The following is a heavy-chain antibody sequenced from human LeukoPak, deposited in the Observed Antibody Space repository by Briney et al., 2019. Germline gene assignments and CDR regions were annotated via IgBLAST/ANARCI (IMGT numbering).Heavy chain of an antibody. V-gene: IGHV1-24*01. CDR2: FDPEDGET. CDR3: ARGPYNWNYFDY. CDR1: GYTLTQLS. D-gene: IGHD1-20*01. J-gene: IGHJ4*02. Sequence: GASVKVSCKVSGYTLTQLSIHWVRQAPGKGLEWMGGFDPEDGETIYAQKFQGRVTMTEDTSTDTAYMELSSLRSDDTAVYFCARGPYNWNYFDYWGQGTLVTVSS.